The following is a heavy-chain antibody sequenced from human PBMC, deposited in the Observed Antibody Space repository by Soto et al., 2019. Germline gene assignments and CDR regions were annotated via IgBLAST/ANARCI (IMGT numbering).Heavy chain of an antibody. CDR3: AKGAGGYSSSFYYGMDV. CDR1: GFTFSSYG. D-gene: IGHD6-6*01. J-gene: IGHJ6*02. V-gene: IGHV3-30*18. Sequence: QVQLVESGGGVVQPGRSLRLSCAASGFTFSSYGMHWVRQAPGKGLEWVAVISYDGSNKYYADSVKGRFTISRDNSKNTLYLQMNSLRAEDTAVYYCAKGAGGYSSSFYYGMDVWGQGTTVAVSS. CDR2: ISYDGSNK.